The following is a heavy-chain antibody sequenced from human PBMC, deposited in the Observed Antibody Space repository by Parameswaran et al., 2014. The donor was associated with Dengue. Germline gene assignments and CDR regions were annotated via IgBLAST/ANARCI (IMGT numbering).Heavy chain of an antibody. J-gene: IGHJ4*02. V-gene: IGHV4-61*07. CDR3: ARLLTGYYGVDY. Sequence: WIRQPPGKGLEWIGYIYYSGSTNYNPSLKSRVTISVDTSKNQFSLKLSSVTAADTAVYYCARLLTGYYGVDYWGQGTLVTVSS. D-gene: IGHD3-9*01. CDR2: IYYSGST.